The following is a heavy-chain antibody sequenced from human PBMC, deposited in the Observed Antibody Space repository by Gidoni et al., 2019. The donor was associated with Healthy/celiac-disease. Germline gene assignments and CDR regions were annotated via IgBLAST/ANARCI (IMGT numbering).Heavy chain of an antibody. D-gene: IGHD2-15*01. V-gene: IGHV4-30-4*01. CDR1: GGSISSGDYY. CDR3: ARDRRYCSGGSCSSISDY. Sequence: QVQLQESGPGLVKPPQTLSLTCTVSGGSISSGDYYWSWIRQPPVKGLEWIGYIYYSGSTYYNPSLKSRVTISVDTSKNQFSLKLSSVTAADTAVYYCARDRRYCSGGSCSSISDYWGQGTLVTVSS. J-gene: IGHJ4*02. CDR2: IYYSGST.